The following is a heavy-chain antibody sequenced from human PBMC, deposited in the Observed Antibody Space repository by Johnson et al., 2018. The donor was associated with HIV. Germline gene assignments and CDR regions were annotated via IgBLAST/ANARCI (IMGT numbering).Heavy chain of an antibody. D-gene: IGHD4-17*01. J-gene: IGHJ3*02. CDR2: ISSSGSTI. Sequence: QVQLVESGGGLVKPGGSLRLSCAASGFSFSDYYMSWIRQAPGKGVEWVSYISSSGSTIYYADFVKGRFTISRDNAKKSLYLQMNSLRAEDTALYYCARDSTPWGGDYVGYAFDIWGRGTMVTVSS. CDR3: ARDSTPWGGDYVGYAFDI. CDR1: GFSFSDYY. V-gene: IGHV3-11*04.